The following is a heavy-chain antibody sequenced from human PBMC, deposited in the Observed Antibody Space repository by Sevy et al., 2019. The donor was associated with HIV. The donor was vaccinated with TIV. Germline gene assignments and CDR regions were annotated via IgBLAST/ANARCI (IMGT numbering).Heavy chain of an antibody. CDR3: ASLSGYYYDSSRYYNTDAFDI. J-gene: IGHJ3*02. V-gene: IGHV1-2*02. CDR2: INPNSGGT. D-gene: IGHD3-22*01. CDR1: GYTFTDYF. Sequence: ASVKVSCKASGYTFTDYFMHWVRQAPGQGLEWMGWINPNSGGTNYAQRFRGRVTMTRHTSISTAYMELSRLRSDDTAVYYCASLSGYYYDSSRYYNTDAFDIWGQGTMVTVSS.